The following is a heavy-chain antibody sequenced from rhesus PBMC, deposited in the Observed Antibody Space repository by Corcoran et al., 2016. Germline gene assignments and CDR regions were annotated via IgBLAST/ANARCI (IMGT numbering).Heavy chain of an antibody. CDR2: VDPEEGEA. D-gene: IGHD7-45*01. CDR3: ATSLTGDRYFDY. CDR1: GYTFTDYY. J-gene: IGHJ4*01. V-gene: IGHV1-111*02. Sequence: EVQLVQSGAEVKKPGASVKISCKASGYTFTDYYLHWVRQAPGKGLEWMGRVDPEEGEAIHAQKFQYRVTITADTSTDTAYMELSSLRSEDTAVYYCATSLTGDRYFDYWGQGVLVTVSS.